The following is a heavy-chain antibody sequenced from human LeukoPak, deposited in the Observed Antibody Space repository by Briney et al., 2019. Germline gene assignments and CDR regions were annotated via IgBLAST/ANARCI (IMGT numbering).Heavy chain of an antibody. V-gene: IGHV3-7*01. CDR1: GFTFSSYG. CDR2: IKQDGSVK. CDR3: ARAIAAAGNDAFDI. J-gene: IGHJ3*02. D-gene: IGHD6-13*01. Sequence: GGTLRLSCAASGFTFSSYGMSWVRQAPGKGLEGVANIKQDGSVKYYVDSVKGRFTISRDNAKNSLYLQMNSLRAEDTAVYYCARAIAAAGNDAFDIWGQGTMVTVSS.